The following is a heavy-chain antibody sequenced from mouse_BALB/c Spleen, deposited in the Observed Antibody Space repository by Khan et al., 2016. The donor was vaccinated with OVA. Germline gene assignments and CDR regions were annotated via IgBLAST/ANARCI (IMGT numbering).Heavy chain of an antibody. CDR2: INTGGAYT. V-gene: IGHV5-6*01. Sequence: EVELVESGGDFVRPGGSLKLSCAASGFTFSTYGMSWVLQTPAKRLEWFATINTGGAYTYYPHSVKGRFTISRDNAKNTLYLQLSSLKSEDTAIXYGARLAYYYNREGFAYWGQGTLVTVSA. CDR3: ARLAYYYNREGFAY. D-gene: IGHD1-1*01. CDR1: GFTFSTYG. J-gene: IGHJ3*01.